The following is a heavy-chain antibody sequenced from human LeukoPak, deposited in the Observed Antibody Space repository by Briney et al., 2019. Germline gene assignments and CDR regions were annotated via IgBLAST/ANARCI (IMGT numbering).Heavy chain of an antibody. D-gene: IGHD5-24*01. V-gene: IGHV3-74*01. J-gene: IGHJ5*02. Sequence: GGSLTPSCAASAFIFSNYWMLWVRQAPGKGLVWVSRIKYDGSHTDYADSVKGRFTISRDNAKNTLFLQMNSLRAEDTAVYYCATARRQGYNLVDSWGQGTLVTVSS. CDR2: IKYDGSHT. CDR1: AFIFSNYW. CDR3: ATARRQGYNLVDS.